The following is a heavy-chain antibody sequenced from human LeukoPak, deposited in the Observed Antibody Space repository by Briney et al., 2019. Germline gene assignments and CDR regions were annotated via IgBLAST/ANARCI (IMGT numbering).Heavy chain of an antibody. CDR3: ALQGYCSSTSCLN. V-gene: IGHV4-39*01. J-gene: IGHJ4*02. CDR2: IYYSGST. Sequence: SETLSLTCTVSGGSISSSSYYWGWIRQPQGKGLEWIGSIYYSGSTYYNPSLKSRVTISVDTSKNQFSLKLSSVTAADTAVYYCALQGYCSSTSCLNWGQGTLVTVSS. CDR1: GGSISSSSYY. D-gene: IGHD2-2*01.